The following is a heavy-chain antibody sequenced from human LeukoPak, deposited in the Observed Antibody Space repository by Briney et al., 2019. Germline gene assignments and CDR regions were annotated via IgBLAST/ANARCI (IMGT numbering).Heavy chain of an antibody. J-gene: IGHJ4*02. Sequence: SETLSLTCAVSGGSISSGGYSWSWIRQPPGEGLEWIGYIYHSGSTYYNPSLKSRVTISVDRSKNQFSLKLSSVTAADTAVYYCARHVRDFWSGYYFFDYWGQGTLATVSS. CDR3: ARHVRDFWSGYYFFDY. CDR1: GGSISSGGYS. D-gene: IGHD3-3*01. CDR2: IYHSGST. V-gene: IGHV4-30-2*01.